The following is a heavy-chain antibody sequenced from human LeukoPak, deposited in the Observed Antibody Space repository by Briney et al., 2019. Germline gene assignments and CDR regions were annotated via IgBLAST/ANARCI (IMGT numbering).Heavy chain of an antibody. J-gene: IGHJ4*02. V-gene: IGHV3-20*04. CDR1: GFTFSDYG. CDR2: INWSGGST. CDR3: ARDSYRTWIQLWDY. Sequence: GGSLRLSCAASGFTFSDYGMSWVRQAPGKGLEWVSGINWSGGSTAYADSVKGRFSISRDNAKNSLYLQMNSLRAEDTALYYCARDSYRTWIQLWDYWGQGTLVTVSS. D-gene: IGHD5-18*01.